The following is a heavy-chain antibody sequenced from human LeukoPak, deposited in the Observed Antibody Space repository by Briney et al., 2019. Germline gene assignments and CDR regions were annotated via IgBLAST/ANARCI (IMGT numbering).Heavy chain of an antibody. CDR3: AKVPGGLYSGSFYYYYYYMDV. Sequence: PGGSLRLSCAASGFTFSSYGMHWVRQAPGKGLEWVAFIRYDGSNKYYADSVKGRFTISRDNSKNTLYLQMNSLRAEDTAVYYCAKVPGGLYSGSFYYYYYYMDVWGKGTTVTISS. CDR2: IRYDGSNK. J-gene: IGHJ6*03. D-gene: IGHD1-26*01. CDR1: GFTFSSYG. V-gene: IGHV3-30*02.